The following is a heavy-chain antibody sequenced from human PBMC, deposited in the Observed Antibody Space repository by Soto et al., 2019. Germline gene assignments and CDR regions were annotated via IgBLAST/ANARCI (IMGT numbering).Heavy chain of an antibody. CDR2: ITSDSGYK. CDR3: ATRMHCTGTISHPNLKH. J-gene: IGHJ1*01. CDR1: GFTFSNYN. Sequence: EVQLVESGGGLVKPGGSLRLSCAASGFTFSNYNMDWVRQAPGKGPEWVSSITSDSGYKYYADSLTGRFTISRDNARNSVYLERNSLRAENTGEYYCATRMHCTGTISHPNLKHWGQGTLVTVS. V-gene: IGHV3-21*01. D-gene: IGHD2-8*02.